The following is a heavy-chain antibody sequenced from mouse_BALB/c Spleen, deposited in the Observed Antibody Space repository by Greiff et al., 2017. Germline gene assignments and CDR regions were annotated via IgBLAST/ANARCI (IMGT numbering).Heavy chain of an antibody. CDR1: GFSLTSYG. J-gene: IGHJ3*01. CDR2: IWSGGST. Sequence: VKLMESGPGLVQPSQSLSITCTVSGFSLTSYGVHWVRQSPGKGLEWLGVIWSGGSTDYNAAFISRLSISKDNSKSQVFFKMNSLQANDTAIYYCASHYDYDGGFAYWGQGTLVTVSA. CDR3: ASHYDYDGGFAY. D-gene: IGHD2-4*01. V-gene: IGHV2-2*02.